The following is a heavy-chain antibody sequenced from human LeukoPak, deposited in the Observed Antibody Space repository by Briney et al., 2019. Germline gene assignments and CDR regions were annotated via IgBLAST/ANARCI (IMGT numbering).Heavy chain of an antibody. V-gene: IGHV3-21*06. D-gene: IGHD1-26*01. CDR2: ISSSGSYA. CDR3: AREGVGARNTEDY. J-gene: IGHJ4*02. CDR1: GFTFDDYA. Sequence: PGRSLRLSCAASGFTFDDYAMHWVRQAPGKGLEWVSSISSSGSYAYYTDSVKGRFTISRDNAHSSLYLQMDRLTAEDTAVYYCAREGVGARNTEDYWGQGTLVTVSS.